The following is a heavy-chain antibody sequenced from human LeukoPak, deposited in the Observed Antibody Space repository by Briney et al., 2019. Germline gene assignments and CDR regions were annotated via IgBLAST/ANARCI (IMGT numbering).Heavy chain of an antibody. CDR2: INHSGST. CDR1: GGSFSGYY. D-gene: IGHD6-6*01. CDR3: ARGVEYSSSSLPPAASRPDAFDI. V-gene: IGHV4-34*01. Sequence: SETLSLTCAVYGGSFSGYYWSWIRQPPGKGLEWIGEINHSGSTNYNPSLKSRVTISVDTSKNQFSLKLSSVTAADTAVYYCARGVEYSSSSLPPAASRPDAFDIWGQGTMVTVSS. J-gene: IGHJ3*02.